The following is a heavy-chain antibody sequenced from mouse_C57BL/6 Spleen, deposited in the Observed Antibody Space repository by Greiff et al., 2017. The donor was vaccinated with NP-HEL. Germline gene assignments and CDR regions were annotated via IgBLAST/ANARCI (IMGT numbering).Heavy chain of an antibody. J-gene: IGHJ1*03. Sequence: QVHVQQPGAELVKPGASVKLSCKASGYTFTSYWMHWVKQRPGQGLEWIGMIHPNSGSTNYNEKFKSKATLTVDKSSSTAYMQLSSLTSEDSAVYYCARGYYYGSSYGYFDVWGTGTTVTVSS. V-gene: IGHV1-64*01. CDR3: ARGYYYGSSYGYFDV. CDR1: GYTFTSYW. D-gene: IGHD1-1*01. CDR2: IHPNSGST.